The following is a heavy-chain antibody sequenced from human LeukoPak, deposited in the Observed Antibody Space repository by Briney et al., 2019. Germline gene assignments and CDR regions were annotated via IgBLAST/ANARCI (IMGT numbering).Heavy chain of an antibody. CDR3: ARASYRPPRWFDP. Sequence: PSETLSLTCTVSGGSISSYYWSWIRQPPGKGLEWIGYIYYSGSTNYNPSLKSRVTISVDTSKNQFSLKLSSVTAADTAVYYCARASYRPPRWFDPWGQGTLVTVSS. J-gene: IGHJ5*02. D-gene: IGHD1-1*01. CDR1: GGSISSYY. V-gene: IGHV4-59*01. CDR2: IYYSGST.